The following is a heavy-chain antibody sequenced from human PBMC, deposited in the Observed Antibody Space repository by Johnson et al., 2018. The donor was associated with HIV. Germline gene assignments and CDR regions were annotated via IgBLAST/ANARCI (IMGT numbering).Heavy chain of an antibody. J-gene: IGHJ3*02. CDR2: INAGGDT. D-gene: IGHD1-14*01. V-gene: IGHV3-66*01. CDR1: GIIVTGNF. Sequence: VQLVESGGGVVQPGRSLRLSCAASGIIVTGNFMSWVRQAPGKGLEWVSVINAGGDTYYADSVKGRFTISRDRSKNTVSLQMNSLRVEDTAVYYCVRDDRPDGFDIWGQGTMVTVSS. CDR3: VRDDRPDGFDI.